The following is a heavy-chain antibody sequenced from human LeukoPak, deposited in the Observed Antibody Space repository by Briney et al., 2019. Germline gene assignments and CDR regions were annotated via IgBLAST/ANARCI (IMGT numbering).Heavy chain of an antibody. CDR3: AREDIAAAGAFDY. CDR2: IIPILGIA. Sequence: ASVKVSCKASGGTFSSYAISWVRQAPGQGLEWMGRIIPILGIANYAQKFQGRVTITADKSTSTAYMELSSLRSEDTAVYYCAREDIAAAGAFDYWGQGTLVTVSS. V-gene: IGHV1-69*04. D-gene: IGHD6-13*01. J-gene: IGHJ4*02. CDR1: GGTFSSYA.